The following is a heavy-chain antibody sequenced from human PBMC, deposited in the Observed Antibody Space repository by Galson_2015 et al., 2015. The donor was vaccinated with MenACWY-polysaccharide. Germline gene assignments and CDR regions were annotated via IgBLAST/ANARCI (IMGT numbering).Heavy chain of an antibody. CDR2: ISRTDGKT. D-gene: IGHD3-10*01. V-gene: IGHV3-23*01. CDR1: GFTFFNYA. CDR3: AKDRNSGSGSYDY. Sequence: SLRLSCAASGFTFFNYAMTWVRQAPGKGLEWVSAISRTDGKTYYANSVRGRFTISRDSPKNRLYLQMNSLRAEDTAIYYCAKDRNSGSGSYDYWGQGILVTVSS. J-gene: IGHJ4*02.